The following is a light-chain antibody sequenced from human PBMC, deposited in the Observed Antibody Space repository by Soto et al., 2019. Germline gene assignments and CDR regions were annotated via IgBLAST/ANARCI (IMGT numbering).Light chain of an antibody. CDR1: QSVSTN. V-gene: IGKV3-15*01. J-gene: IGKJ4*01. Sequence: MVMTQSPATLSVSPGDRATLSCRASQSVSTNLAWYQQKPGQAPRLLIHNASTRATGIPPRFSGSGSGTDFTLTISRLQSEDFAVYYCQQFHNWPLTFGGGTKVDIK. CDR2: NAS. CDR3: QQFHNWPLT.